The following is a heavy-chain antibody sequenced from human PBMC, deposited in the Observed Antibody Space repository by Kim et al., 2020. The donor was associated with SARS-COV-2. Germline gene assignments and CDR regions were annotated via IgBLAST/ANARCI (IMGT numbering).Heavy chain of an antibody. Sequence: GGSLRLSCAASGFTFSDYYMSWIRQAPGKGLEWVSYISSSGSTIYYADSVKGRFTISRDNAKNSLYLQMNSLRAEDTAVYYCARAARGITMVRRPPADWFDPWGQGTLVTVSS. J-gene: IGHJ5*02. CDR1: GFTFSDYY. CDR3: ARAARGITMVRRPPADWFDP. D-gene: IGHD3-10*01. V-gene: IGHV3-11*01. CDR2: ISSSGSTI.